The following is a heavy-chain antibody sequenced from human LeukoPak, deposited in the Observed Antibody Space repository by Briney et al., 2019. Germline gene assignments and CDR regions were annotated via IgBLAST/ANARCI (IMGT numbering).Heavy chain of an antibody. Sequence: SETLSLTCTVSGGSISSYYWSWIRQPPGKGLEWIGYIYYSGSTNYNPSLKSRVTISVDTSKNQFSLKLSSVTAADTAVYYCARDRGSREAYCGGDCYLNWFDPWGQGTLVTVSS. CDR3: ARDRGSREAYCGGDCYLNWFDP. V-gene: IGHV4-59*01. D-gene: IGHD2-21*01. CDR2: IYYSGST. CDR1: GGSISSYY. J-gene: IGHJ5*02.